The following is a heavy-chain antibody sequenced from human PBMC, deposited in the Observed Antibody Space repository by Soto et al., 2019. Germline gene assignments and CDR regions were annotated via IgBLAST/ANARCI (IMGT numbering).Heavy chain of an antibody. J-gene: IGHJ4*02. CDR2: ISSSGSTI. CDR3: ARAAIWSGYYFDY. CDR1: GFTFSDYY. D-gene: IGHD3-3*01. Sequence: GGSLRLSCAASGFTFSDYYMSWIRQAPGKGLEWVSYISSSGSTIYYADSVKGRFTISRDNAKNSLHLQMNSLRAEDTAVYYCARAAIWSGYYFDYWGQGTLVTVSS. V-gene: IGHV3-11*01.